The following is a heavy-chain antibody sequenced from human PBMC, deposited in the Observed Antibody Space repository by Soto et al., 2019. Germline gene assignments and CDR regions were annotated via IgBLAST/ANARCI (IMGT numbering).Heavy chain of an antibody. Sequence: QVQLQQWGAGLLKPSETLALTCAVYGGSFSGYYWSWIRQPPGKGLEWIGEINHSGSTNYNPSLKSRVTISVDTSKNQFSLKLSSVTAADTAVYYCARGSVTTVTPFYDYWVQGTLVTVSS. CDR1: GGSFSGYY. V-gene: IGHV4-34*01. CDR3: ARGSVTTVTPFYDY. D-gene: IGHD4-17*01. J-gene: IGHJ4*02. CDR2: INHSGST.